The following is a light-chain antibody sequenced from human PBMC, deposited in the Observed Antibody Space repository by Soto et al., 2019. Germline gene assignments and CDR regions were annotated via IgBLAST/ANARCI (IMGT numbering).Light chain of an antibody. CDR1: QSVLYSNNKNY. CDR2: CAY. Sequence: DIVMTQSPDSLAVSLGERATINCKSSQSVLYSNNKNYLAWYQQKPGQPPKLVIYCAYTRESGVHDRFSGSGSGTDFTLTITSLQPDDFATYYCKQSYDVLGTFGQGTKVDIK. J-gene: IGKJ1*01. CDR3: KQSYDVLGT. V-gene: IGKV4-1*01.